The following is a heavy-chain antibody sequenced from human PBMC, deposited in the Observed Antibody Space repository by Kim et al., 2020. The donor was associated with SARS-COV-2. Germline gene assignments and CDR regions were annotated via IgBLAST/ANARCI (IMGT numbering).Heavy chain of an antibody. CDR1: GISISSYY. CDR3: AGTARGANFDY. CDR2: IYYTGSA. Sequence: SETLSLTCSVSGISISSYYWSLIRQPPGKGLEWIGYIYYTGSANYNPSLRSRVTISVDTSTNQFSLKLSSVTAADTAVYYCAGTARGANFDYWGRGALVTGSS. J-gene: IGHJ4*02. V-gene: IGHV4-59*08. D-gene: IGHD1-26*01.